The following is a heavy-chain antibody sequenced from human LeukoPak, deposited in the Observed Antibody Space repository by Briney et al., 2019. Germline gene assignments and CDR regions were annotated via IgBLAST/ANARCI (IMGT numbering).Heavy chain of an antibody. J-gene: IGHJ4*02. Sequence: GGSLRLSCAASGFTFSSYWMSWVRQAPGKGLEWVAHTNQDGSEIYYVDSLKGRFTISRDNAKNSLYLQMNSLRAEDTAVYYCARDKIVGATHLDYWGQGTPVTVSS. V-gene: IGHV3-7*01. CDR2: TNQDGSEI. CDR1: GFTFSSYW. CDR3: ARDKIVGATHLDY. D-gene: IGHD1-26*01.